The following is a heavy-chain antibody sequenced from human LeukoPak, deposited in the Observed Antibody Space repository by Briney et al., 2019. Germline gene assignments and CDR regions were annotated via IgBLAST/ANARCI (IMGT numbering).Heavy chain of an antibody. V-gene: IGHV4-59*01. CDR2: IHYSGYT. CDR1: GGSISSYY. D-gene: IGHD7-27*01. Sequence: SETLSLTCTVSGGSISSYYWSWIRQPPGKGLEWLGYIHYSGYTNYNPSLKSRVTISVDTSKNQFSLNLSSVTAADTAVYYCARHWGSDWYFDLWGQGTLVTVSS. J-gene: IGHJ2*01. CDR3: ARHWGSDWYFDL.